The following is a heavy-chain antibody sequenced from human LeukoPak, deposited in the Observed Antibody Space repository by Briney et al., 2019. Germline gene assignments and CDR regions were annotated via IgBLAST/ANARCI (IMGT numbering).Heavy chain of an antibody. J-gene: IGHJ4*02. Sequence: EASVKVSCKASGGTFSSYAISWVRQAPGQGLEWMGGIIPIFGTANYAQKFQGRVTITADESTSTAYMELSSLRSEDTAVYDCAISLRRNYIDYWGQGTLVTVSS. CDR3: AISLRRNYIDY. D-gene: IGHD1-7*01. V-gene: IGHV1-69*13. CDR2: IIPIFGTA. CDR1: GGTFSSYA.